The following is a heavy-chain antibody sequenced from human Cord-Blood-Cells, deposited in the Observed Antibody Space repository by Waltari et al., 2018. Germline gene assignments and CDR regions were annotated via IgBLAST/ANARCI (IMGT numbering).Heavy chain of an antibody. CDR2: IKQDGSEK. CDR1: GFTLRRYW. Sequence: EVQLVVSGGGLVQPGGSRRLSCAASGFTLRRYWISWVRQAPGKGLEWVANIKQDGSEKYYVDSVKGRFTISRDNAKNSLYLQMNSLRAEDTAVYYCWGNWNYFDYWGQGTLVTVSS. J-gene: IGHJ4*02. CDR3: WGNWNYFDY. D-gene: IGHD1-20*01. V-gene: IGHV3-7*01.